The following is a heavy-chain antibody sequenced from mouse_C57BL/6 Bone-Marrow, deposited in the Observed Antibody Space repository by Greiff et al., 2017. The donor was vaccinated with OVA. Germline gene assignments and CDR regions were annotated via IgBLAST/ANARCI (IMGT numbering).Heavy chain of an antibody. V-gene: IGHV2-2*01. CDR3: ARSPYYYGPYYFDY. CDR1: GFSLTSYG. Sequence: QVHVKQSGPGLVQPSQSLSITCTVSGFSLTSYGVHWVRQSPGKGLEWLGVIWSGGSTDYNAAFISRLSISKDNSKSQVFFKMNSLQADDTAIYYCARSPYYYGPYYFDYWGQGTTLTVSS. J-gene: IGHJ2*01. D-gene: IGHD1-1*01. CDR2: IWSGGST.